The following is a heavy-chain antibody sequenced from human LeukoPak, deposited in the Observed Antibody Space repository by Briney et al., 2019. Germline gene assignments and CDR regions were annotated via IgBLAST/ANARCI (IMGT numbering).Heavy chain of an antibody. D-gene: IGHD3-10*01. CDR3: ARFGITVVRGGKYYFDY. Sequence: SETLSLTCTVSGGSIGSDYWTWIRQPPGKGLEYIGYIYYTGGTNYNPSLKSRVTISVDTSKNQFSLKLSSVTAADTAVYYCARFGITVVRGGKYYFDYWGQGTLVTVSS. V-gene: IGHV4-59*08. CDR1: GGSIGSDY. J-gene: IGHJ4*02. CDR2: IYYTGGT.